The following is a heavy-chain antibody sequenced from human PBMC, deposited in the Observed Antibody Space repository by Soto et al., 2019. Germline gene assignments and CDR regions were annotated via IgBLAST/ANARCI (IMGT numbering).Heavy chain of an antibody. Sequence: ASVKVSCKASGYTFTSYYMHWVRQAPGQGLEWMGIINPSGGSTSYAQKFQGRVTMARDTSTSTAYMELSSLRSEDTAVYYCARGPFIAAAGLNFDYWGQGTLVTVSS. CDR2: INPSGGST. CDR1: GYTFTSYY. CDR3: ARGPFIAAAGLNFDY. V-gene: IGHV1-46*01. J-gene: IGHJ4*02. D-gene: IGHD6-13*01.